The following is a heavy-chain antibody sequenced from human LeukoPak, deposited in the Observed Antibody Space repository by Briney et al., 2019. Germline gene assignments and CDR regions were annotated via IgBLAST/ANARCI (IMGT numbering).Heavy chain of an antibody. J-gene: IGHJ4*02. CDR2: ISGSGGST. V-gene: IGHV3-23*01. CDR3: AKVPREGYCSGGSCYVFYFDY. D-gene: IGHD2-15*01. Sequence: GGSLRLSCAASGFTFSSYAMSWVRQAPGKGLEWVSAISGSGGSTYYADSVKGGFTISRDNSKNTLYLQMNSLRAEDTAVYYCAKVPREGYCSGGSCYVFYFDYWGQGTLVTVSS. CDR1: GFTFSSYA.